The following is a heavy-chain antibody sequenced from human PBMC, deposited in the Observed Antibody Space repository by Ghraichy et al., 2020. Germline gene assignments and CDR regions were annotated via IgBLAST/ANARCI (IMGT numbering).Heavy chain of an antibody. CDR2: IYHSGST. D-gene: IGHD6-13*01. Sequence: SETLSLTCAVSGGSISSSNWWSWCRQPPGKGLEWIGEIYHSGSTNYNPSLKSRVTISVDKSKNQFSLKLSSVTAADTAVYYCARIGYSSSWYWFDPWGQGTLVNVSS. CDR1: GGSISSSNW. CDR3: ARIGYSSSWYWFDP. J-gene: IGHJ5*02. V-gene: IGHV4-4*02.